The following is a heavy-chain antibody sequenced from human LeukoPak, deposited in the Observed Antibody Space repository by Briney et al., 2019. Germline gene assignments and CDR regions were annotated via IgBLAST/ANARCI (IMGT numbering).Heavy chain of an antibody. CDR2: IIPILGIA. Sequence: GSSVKVSCKASGGTFSSYAISWVRQAPGQGLEWMGRIIPILGIANYAQKFQGRVTITADKSTSTAYMELSSLRSEDTAVYYCARSPLGYDETGVYWGQGTLVTVSS. D-gene: IGHD5-12*01. CDR1: GGTFSSYA. V-gene: IGHV1-69*04. J-gene: IGHJ4*02. CDR3: ARSPLGYDETGVY.